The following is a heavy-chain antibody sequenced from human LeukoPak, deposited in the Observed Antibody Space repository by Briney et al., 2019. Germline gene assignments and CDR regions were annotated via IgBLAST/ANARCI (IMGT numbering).Heavy chain of an antibody. Sequence: GGSLRLSCAASGFTFDDYAMHWVRQAPGKGLEWVSGISWNSGSIGYADSVKGRFTISRDNAKNSLYLQMNSLRAEDTALYYCAKGSSAQLSLGQVNYWGQGTLVTVSS. CDR2: ISWNSGSI. D-gene: IGHD1-20*01. CDR1: GFTFDDYA. J-gene: IGHJ4*02. V-gene: IGHV3-9*01. CDR3: AKGSSAQLSLGQVNY.